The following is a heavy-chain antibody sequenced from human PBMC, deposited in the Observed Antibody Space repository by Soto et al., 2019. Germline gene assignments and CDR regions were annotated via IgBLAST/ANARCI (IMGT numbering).Heavy chain of an antibody. J-gene: IGHJ4*02. D-gene: IGHD5-12*01. CDR1: GGSISSSSYY. CDR2: IYYSGST. V-gene: IGHV4-39*01. Sequence: SETLSLTCTVSGGSISSSSYYWGWIRQPPGKGLEWIGSIYYSGSTYYNPSLKSRVTISVDTSKNQFSLKLSSVTAADTAVYYCASTPVATTHRFDYWGQGTLVTVYS. CDR3: ASTPVATTHRFDY.